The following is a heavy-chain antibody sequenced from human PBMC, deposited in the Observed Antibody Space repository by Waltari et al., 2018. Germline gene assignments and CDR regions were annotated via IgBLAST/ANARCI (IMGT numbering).Heavy chain of an antibody. Sequence: QVQLQESGPGLVKPSETLSLTCTVSGGSISSYYWSWIRPPAGKGLEWIGRIYTSGSTNYNPSLKSRVTMSVDTSKNQFSLKLSSVTAADTAVYYCARDGGATRYCSSTSCYYYYMDVWGKGTTVTVSS. CDR2: IYTSGST. CDR3: ARDGGATRYCSSTSCYYYYMDV. V-gene: IGHV4-4*07. J-gene: IGHJ6*03. D-gene: IGHD2-2*01. CDR1: GGSISSYY.